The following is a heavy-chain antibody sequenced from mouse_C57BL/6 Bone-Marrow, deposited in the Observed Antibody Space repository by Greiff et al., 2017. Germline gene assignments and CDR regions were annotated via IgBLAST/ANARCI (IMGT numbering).Heavy chain of an antibody. V-gene: IGHV5-9-1*02. J-gene: IGHJ4*01. CDR3: TREGNSNPYAMDY. D-gene: IGHD2-5*01. Sequence: DVHLVESGEGLVKPGGSLKLSCAASGFTFSSYAMSWVRQTPEKRLEWVAYISSGGDYIYYADTVKGRFTISRDNARNTLYLQMSSLKSEDTAMYYCTREGNSNPYAMDYWGQGTSVTVSS. CDR1: GFTFSSYA. CDR2: ISSGGDYI.